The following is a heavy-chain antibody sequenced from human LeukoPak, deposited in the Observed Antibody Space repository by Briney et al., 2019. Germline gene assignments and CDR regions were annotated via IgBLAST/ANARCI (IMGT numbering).Heavy chain of an antibody. V-gene: IGHV3-48*04. CDR1: GFTFSSYS. J-gene: IGHJ4*02. Sequence: GGSLRLSGAASGFTFSSYSMTWVRQAPGKGLEWVSYISSSSSTIYYADSVKGRFTISRDNAKNSLYLQMNSLRAEDTAVYYCARYDSSGYRLFDYWGQGTLVTVSS. CDR2: ISSSSSTI. D-gene: IGHD3-22*01. CDR3: ARYDSSGYRLFDY.